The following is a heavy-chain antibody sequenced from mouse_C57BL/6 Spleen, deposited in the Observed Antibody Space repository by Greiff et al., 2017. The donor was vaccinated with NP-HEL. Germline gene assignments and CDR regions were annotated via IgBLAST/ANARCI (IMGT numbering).Heavy chain of an antibody. CDR2: INPNNGGT. Sequence: QVQLQQPGAELVMPGASVKLSCKASGYTFTSYWMHWVKQRPGQGLEWIGDINPNNGGTSYNQKFKGKATLTVDKSSSTAYMELRSLTSEDSAVYYCARSVYYGSSYFDYWGQGTTLTVSS. CDR1: GYTFTSYW. J-gene: IGHJ2*01. V-gene: IGHV1-53*01. D-gene: IGHD1-1*01. CDR3: ARSVYYGSSYFDY.